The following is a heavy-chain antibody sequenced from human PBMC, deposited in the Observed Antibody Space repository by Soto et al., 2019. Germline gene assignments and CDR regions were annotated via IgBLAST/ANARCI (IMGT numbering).Heavy chain of an antibody. CDR3: ARERKELLHGIVRWFDP. CDR2: IWYDGSNK. CDR1: GFTFSSYG. D-gene: IGHD1-26*01. Sequence: QVQLVESGGGVVQPGRSLRLSCAASGFTFSSYGMHWVRQAPGKGLEWVAVIWYDGSNKYYADSVKGRFTISRDNSKNTLYLQMNSLRAEDTAVYYCARERKELLHGIVRWFDPWGQGTLVTVSS. J-gene: IGHJ5*02. V-gene: IGHV3-33*01.